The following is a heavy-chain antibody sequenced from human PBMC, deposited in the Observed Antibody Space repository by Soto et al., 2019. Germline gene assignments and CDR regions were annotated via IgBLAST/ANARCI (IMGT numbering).Heavy chain of an antibody. V-gene: IGHV4-34*01. J-gene: IGHJ4*02. CDR2: INYTGGT. D-gene: IGHD1-1*01. Sequence: QVQLQQWGAGLLKPSETLSLTCAVYGGSFSGYYWSWIRQSPGTGLEWIGDINYTGGTNYNPSLKSRVTISVDTSKNQFSLNLTSVPAADTAVYYCARQGSPTTDYWGQGTRVTVSS. CDR3: ARQGSPTTDY. CDR1: GGSFSGYY.